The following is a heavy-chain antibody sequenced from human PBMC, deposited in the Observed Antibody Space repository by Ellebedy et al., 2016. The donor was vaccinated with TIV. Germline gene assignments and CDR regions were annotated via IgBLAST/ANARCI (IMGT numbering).Heavy chain of an antibody. Sequence: GESLKISCAASVFIFSNHGMILVRQAPGKGLEWVSYISSSGSIMYSADYVKGRFTISRDNAKNSLYLQMNSLRNEDTAVYYCLRKSSFDYWGQGTLVTVSS. CDR1: VFIFSNHG. V-gene: IGHV3-48*02. CDR3: LRKSSFDY. J-gene: IGHJ4*02. CDR2: ISSSGSIM.